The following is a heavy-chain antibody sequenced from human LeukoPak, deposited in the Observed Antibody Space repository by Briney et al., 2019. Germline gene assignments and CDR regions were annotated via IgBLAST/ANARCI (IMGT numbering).Heavy chain of an antibody. Sequence: PSGTLSLTCTVSGGSISSYYWSWIRQPPGKGLEWIGYIYYSGSTNYNPSLKSRVTISVDTSKNQFSLKLSSVTAADTAVYYCARGYSYGFGYYFDYWGQGTLVTVSS. D-gene: IGHD5-18*01. CDR3: ARGYSYGFGYYFDY. V-gene: IGHV4-59*01. J-gene: IGHJ4*02. CDR1: GGSISSYY. CDR2: IYYSGST.